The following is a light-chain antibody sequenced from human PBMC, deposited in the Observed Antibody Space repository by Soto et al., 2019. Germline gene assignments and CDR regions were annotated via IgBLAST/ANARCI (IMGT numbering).Light chain of an antibody. CDR2: GAS. Sequence: VMTQSPGTLSLSPGERATLSCRASQSVSDDYLAWYQQKPGQPPILVISGASTRATGIPDRIRGSGSGTDFTLSISRLEPEDFAIYYCQQYGSTPYTFGQ. J-gene: IGKJ2*01. CDR3: QQYGSTPYT. V-gene: IGKV3-20*01. CDR1: QSVSDDY.